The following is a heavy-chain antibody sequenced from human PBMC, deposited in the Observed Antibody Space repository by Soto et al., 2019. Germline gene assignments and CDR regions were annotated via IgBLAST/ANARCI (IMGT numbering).Heavy chain of an antibody. V-gene: IGHV4-34*01. CDR2: INDSGNT. CDR3: ARGLILWFGELSRRGGYYYYMDV. D-gene: IGHD3-10*01. Sequence: QVQLQQWGAGLLKPSETLSLTCAVYGGSFSGYQWSWIRQTPGKGLEWIGEINDSGNTNYNPSLKSRVTIFLDTPKRQISLKPSSVTAADTAVYYCARGLILWFGELSRRGGYYYYMDVWGKGTPVIVSS. J-gene: IGHJ6*03. CDR1: GGSFSGYQ.